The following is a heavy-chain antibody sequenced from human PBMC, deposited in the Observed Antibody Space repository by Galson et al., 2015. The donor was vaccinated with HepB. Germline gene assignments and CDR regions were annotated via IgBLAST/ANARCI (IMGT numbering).Heavy chain of an antibody. CDR2: TYYRSKWYN. CDR3: ARDGVLAPRDYYYYMDV. V-gene: IGHV6-1*01. D-gene: IGHD3-16*01. Sequence: CAISGDSVSSNSAAWNWIGQSPSRGLEWLGRTYYRSKWYNDYAVSVKSRITINPDTSKNQFSLQLNSVTPEDTAVYYCARDGVLAPRDYYYYMDVWGKGTTVTVSS. CDR1: GDSVSSNSAA. J-gene: IGHJ6*03.